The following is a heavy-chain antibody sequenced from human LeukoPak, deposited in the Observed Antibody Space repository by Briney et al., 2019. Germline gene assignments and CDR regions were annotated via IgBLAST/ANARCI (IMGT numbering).Heavy chain of an antibody. CDR1: GYTFTGYY. D-gene: IGHD3-10*01. Sequence: ASVKVSCKASGYTFTGYYMHWVRQAPGQGLEWMGWINPNSGGTNYAQKFQGRVTMTRDTSISTAYMELSRLRSDDTAVYYCARDRTPYYYGSGSYQRPFRYWFDPWGQGTLVTVSS. V-gene: IGHV1-2*02. CDR3: ARDRTPYYYGSGSYQRPFRYWFDP. J-gene: IGHJ5*02. CDR2: INPNSGGT.